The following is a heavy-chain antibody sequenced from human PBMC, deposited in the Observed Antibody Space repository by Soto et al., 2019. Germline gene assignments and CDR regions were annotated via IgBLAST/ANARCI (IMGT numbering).Heavy chain of an antibody. Sequence: PSETLSLTCTVSGGSISSYYWSWIRQPAGKGLEWIGRIYTSGSTNYNPSLKSRVTMSVDTSKNQFSLKLGSVTAADTAVYYCARASYGSGSYHLDYWGQGTLVTVSS. D-gene: IGHD3-10*01. CDR1: GGSISSYY. J-gene: IGHJ4*02. CDR2: IYTSGST. CDR3: ARASYGSGSYHLDY. V-gene: IGHV4-4*07.